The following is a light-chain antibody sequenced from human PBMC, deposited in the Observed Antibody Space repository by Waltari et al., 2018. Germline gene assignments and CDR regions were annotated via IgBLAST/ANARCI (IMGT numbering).Light chain of an antibody. Sequence: ETVLTQSPATLSLSPGDRATFSCRASQNIDSYLAWYQQKPGQAFRFLIFDSLNRPTGIPARFSGSRSGTDFNLTISSLESEDFAIYYCQQRRNWPWTFGQGTRVEIK. CDR3: QQRRNWPWT. CDR2: DSL. J-gene: IGKJ1*01. V-gene: IGKV3-11*01. CDR1: QNIDSY.